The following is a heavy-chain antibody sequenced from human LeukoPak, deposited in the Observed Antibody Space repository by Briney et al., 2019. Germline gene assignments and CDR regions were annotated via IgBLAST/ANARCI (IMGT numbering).Heavy chain of an antibody. J-gene: IGHJ2*01. Sequence: ASVKVSCKASGYTFTTHGIAWVRQAPGQGLEWMGWISAHNGNTNYAQSLQGRVTMTTDTSTNTAYMELRSLRSDDTAVYYCARDGYFGLWGRGTPVTVSS. CDR2: ISAHNGNT. CDR1: GYTFTTHG. CDR3: ARDGYFGL. V-gene: IGHV1-18*01.